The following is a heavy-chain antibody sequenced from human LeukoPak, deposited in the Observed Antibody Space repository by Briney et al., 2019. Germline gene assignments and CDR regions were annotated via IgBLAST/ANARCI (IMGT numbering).Heavy chain of an antibody. CDR3: ARSRGYSCPNPVDY. D-gene: IGHD5-18*01. V-gene: IGHV3-23*01. CDR2: ISGDRGNT. CDR1: GFTFSSYA. Sequence: GGSLRLSCAASGFTFSSYAMSWVRQAPGKGLEWVSIISGDRGNTYYADSVKGRFTISRDSAKNTLYLQMNSLRADDTAVYYCARSRGYSCPNPVDYWGQGTLVTVSS. J-gene: IGHJ4*02.